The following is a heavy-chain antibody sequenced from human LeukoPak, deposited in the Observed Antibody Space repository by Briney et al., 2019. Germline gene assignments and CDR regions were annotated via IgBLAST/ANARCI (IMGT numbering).Heavy chain of an antibody. J-gene: IGHJ5*02. CDR2: IYHSGST. Sequence: PSETLSLTCTVSGGSISSSSYYWGWIRQPPGKGLEWIGEIYHSGSTNYNPSLKSRVTISIDTSKNQFSLKLSSVTAADTAVYYCARGHPAGWFDPWGQGTLVTVSS. CDR1: GGSISSSSYY. V-gene: IGHV4-39*07. CDR3: ARGHPAGWFDP.